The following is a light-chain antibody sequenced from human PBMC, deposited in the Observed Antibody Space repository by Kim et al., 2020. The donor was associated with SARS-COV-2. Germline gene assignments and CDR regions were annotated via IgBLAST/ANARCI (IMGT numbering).Light chain of an antibody. CDR1: KLGDKN. V-gene: IGLV3-1*01. J-gene: IGLJ2*01. Sequence: SYELTQPPSVSVSPGQTASISCSGEKLGDKNVCWYQQKPGQSPVVVMYQDTKRPSGIPERFSGSNSGNTATLTINGTQTMDEADYYCQAWDSRTVVFGGGTQLTVL. CDR3: QAWDSRTVV. CDR2: QDT.